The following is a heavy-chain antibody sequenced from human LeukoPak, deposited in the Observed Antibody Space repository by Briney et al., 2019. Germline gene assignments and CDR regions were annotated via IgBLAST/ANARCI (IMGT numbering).Heavy chain of an antibody. CDR1: GGSISSYY. D-gene: IGHD4-17*01. V-gene: IGHV4-4*09. J-gene: IGHJ3*02. CDR3: ARQAYGGEAFDI. CDR2: IYTSGST. Sequence: SETLSLTCTVSGGSISSYYWSWIRQPPGKGLEWIGYIYTSGSTNYNPSLKSRVTISVDTSKNQFSLKLSSVTAADTAVYYCARQAYGGEAFDIWGQGTMVTVSS.